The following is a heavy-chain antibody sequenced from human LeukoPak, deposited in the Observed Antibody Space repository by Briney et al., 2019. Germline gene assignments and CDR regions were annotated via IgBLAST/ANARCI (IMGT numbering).Heavy chain of an antibody. Sequence: ASVKVSCKASGYTFTGYYMHWVRQAPGQGLERMGWINPNSGGTNYAQKFQGGVTMTRDTSISTAYMELSRLRSDDTAVYYCARGAYYYDSGDPWGQGTLVTVSS. CDR2: INPNSGGT. V-gene: IGHV1-2*02. CDR3: ARGAYYYDSGDP. J-gene: IGHJ5*02. CDR1: GYTFTGYY. D-gene: IGHD3-10*01.